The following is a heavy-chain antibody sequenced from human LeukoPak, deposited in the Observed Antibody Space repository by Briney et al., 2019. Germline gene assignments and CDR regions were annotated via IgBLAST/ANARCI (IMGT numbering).Heavy chain of an antibody. CDR2: ISSSSSYI. CDR3: ARDPGYKQLAPDAFDI. Sequence: GGPLRLSCAASGFTFSSYSMNWLRQAPGKGLEWVSSISSSSSYIYYADSVKGRFTISRDNAKKTLYLQMNSLRAEGTALYYCARDPGYKQLAPDAFDIWGQGTMVTVSS. J-gene: IGHJ3*02. D-gene: IGHD6-6*01. V-gene: IGHV3-21*01. CDR1: GFTFSSYS.